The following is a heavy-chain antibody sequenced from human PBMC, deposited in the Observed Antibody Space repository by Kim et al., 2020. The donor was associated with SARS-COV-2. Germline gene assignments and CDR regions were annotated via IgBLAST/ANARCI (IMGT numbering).Heavy chain of an antibody. CDR1: GGSISSSSYY. J-gene: IGHJ3*02. CDR2: IYYSGST. D-gene: IGHD1-26*01. Sequence: SETLSLTCTVSGGSISSSSYYWGWIRQPPGKGLEWIGSIYYSGSTYYNPSLKSRVTISVDTSKNQFSLKLSSVTAADTAVYYCARHYGGATLDAFDIWGQGTMVTVSS. V-gene: IGHV4-39*01. CDR3: ARHYGGATLDAFDI.